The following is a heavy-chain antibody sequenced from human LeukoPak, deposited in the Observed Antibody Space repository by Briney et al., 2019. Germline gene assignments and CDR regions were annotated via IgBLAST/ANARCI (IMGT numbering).Heavy chain of an antibody. Sequence: GGSLRLSCAASGFTFSSYGMHWVRQAPGKGLEEVAVISYDGSHKYSADSVKGRFTISRDNSKNTLYLQMNSLRTEDTAVYFCSASRPHYGDYYGLDVWGHGTTVTVSS. D-gene: IGHD4/OR15-4a*01. CDR2: ISYDGSHK. J-gene: IGHJ6*02. CDR1: GFTFSSYG. V-gene: IGHV3-30*03. CDR3: SASRPHYGDYYGLDV.